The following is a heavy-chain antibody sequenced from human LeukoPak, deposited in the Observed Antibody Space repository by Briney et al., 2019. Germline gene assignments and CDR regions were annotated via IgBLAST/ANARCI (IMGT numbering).Heavy chain of an antibody. CDR3: ARVQYQLLYSGWFDP. V-gene: IGHV1-69*01. CDR2: IIPIFGTA. Sequence: VSSVKVSCKASGGTFSSYAISWVREAPRQGVEWMGGIIPIFGTANYAQKFQGTGTITADASTSTAYMELSSLRSEDTAVYYCARVQYQLLYSGWFDPWGQGTLVTVSS. D-gene: IGHD2-2*02. CDR1: GGTFSSYA. J-gene: IGHJ5*02.